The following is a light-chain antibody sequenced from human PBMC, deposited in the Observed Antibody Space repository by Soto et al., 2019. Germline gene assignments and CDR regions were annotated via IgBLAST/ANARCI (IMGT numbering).Light chain of an antibody. CDR3: CSYASSSTLV. V-gene: IGLV2-14*01. CDR1: SSDVGGYNY. J-gene: IGLJ1*01. Sequence: SALTQPASVSGSPGQSITISCTGTSSDVGGYNYVSWYQQYPGKVPKLMIFDVTYRPSGVSNRFSGSKSGNTASLTISGLQAEDEADYYCCSYASSSTLVFGTGTKVTVL. CDR2: DVT.